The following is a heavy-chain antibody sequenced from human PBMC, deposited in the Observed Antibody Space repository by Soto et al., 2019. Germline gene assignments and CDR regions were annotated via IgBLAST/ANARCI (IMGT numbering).Heavy chain of an antibody. D-gene: IGHD3-16*01. CDR3: ARRFFVGGSYYFDF. Sequence: PSETLSLTCTVSGGSISGSYWSWVRQPPGKGLEWIAYMHSGGSSNYNPSLKSRVTISVDTSKNQFSLKLSSVTAADTAVYYCARRFFVGGSYYFDFWGQGTLVTVSS. V-gene: IGHV4-59*01. CDR1: GGSISGSY. CDR2: MHSGGSS. J-gene: IGHJ4*02.